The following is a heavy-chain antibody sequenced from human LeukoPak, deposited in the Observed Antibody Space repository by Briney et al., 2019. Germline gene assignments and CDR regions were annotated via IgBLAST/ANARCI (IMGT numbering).Heavy chain of an antibody. CDR1: GFTFSSYG. CDR3: AKGSQGRGYSGYDRIYNYYYYYGMDV. CDR2: ISYDGSNK. D-gene: IGHD5-12*01. Sequence: PGGSLRLSCAASGFTFSSYGMHWVRQAPGKGLEWVAVISYDGSNKYYADSVKGRFTISRDNSKNTLYLQMNSLRAEDTAVYYCAKGSQGRGYSGYDRIYNYYYYYGMDVWGQGTRSPSP. J-gene: IGHJ6*02. V-gene: IGHV3-30*18.